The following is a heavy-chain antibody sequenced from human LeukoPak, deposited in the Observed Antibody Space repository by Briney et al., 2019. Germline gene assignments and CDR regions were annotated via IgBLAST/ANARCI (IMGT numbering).Heavy chain of an antibody. CDR1: GFTFSSYA. CDR3: AKDPIKSTQWPVPRWFDP. CDR2: ISGSGGST. J-gene: IGHJ5*02. V-gene: IGHV3-23*01. Sequence: PGGSLRLSCAASGFTFSSYAMSWVRQAPGKGLEWVSAISGSGGSTYYADSVKGRFTISRDNSKNTLYLQMNSLRAEDTAVYYCAKDPIKSTQWPVPRWFDPWGQGTLVTVSS. D-gene: IGHD6-19*01.